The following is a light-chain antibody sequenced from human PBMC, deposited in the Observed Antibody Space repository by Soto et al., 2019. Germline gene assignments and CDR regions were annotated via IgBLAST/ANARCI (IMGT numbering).Light chain of an antibody. CDR1: QSVSSTY. CDR2: DAS. Sequence: EIVLTQSPGTLSLSPGERATLSCRASQSVSSTYLAWYQQKPGQAPRLLIYDASSRATGIPDKFIGSGSGSDFSLTISRLEPEDSAVYYCQQYDKSPGLFTFGPGTTVDIK. V-gene: IGKV3-20*01. J-gene: IGKJ3*01. CDR3: QQYDKSPGLFT.